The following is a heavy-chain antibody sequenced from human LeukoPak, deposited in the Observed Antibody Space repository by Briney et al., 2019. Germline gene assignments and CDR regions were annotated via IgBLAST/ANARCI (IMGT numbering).Heavy chain of an antibody. D-gene: IGHD1-26*01. CDR2: IYSGGST. V-gene: IGHV3-53*01. Sequence: GGSLRLSCAASGFTVSSNYMSWVRQAPGKGLEWVSVIYSGGSTYYADSVKGRFTISRDNSKNTLYLQMNSLRAEDTAVYYCARGYSGSYNWFDPWGQGTLVTVSS. CDR1: GFTVSSNY. J-gene: IGHJ5*02. CDR3: ARGYSGSYNWFDP.